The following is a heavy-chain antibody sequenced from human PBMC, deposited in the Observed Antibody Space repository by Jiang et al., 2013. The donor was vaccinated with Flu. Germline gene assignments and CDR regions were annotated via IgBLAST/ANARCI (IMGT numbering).Heavy chain of an antibody. CDR1: GDSINIGSYY. V-gene: IGHV4-61*02. J-gene: IGHJ4*02. CDR3: ARGSFGSPDID. CDR2: IYTSGST. Sequence: GPGLVKPSQTLSLTCTVSGDSINIGSYYWSWIRQPAGKGLEWIGHIYTSGSTNYNPSLKSRVTISIDTSKRHFSLKVNSVTAADTAVYYCARGSFGSPDIDWGQGTLVTVSS. D-gene: IGHD2-15*01.